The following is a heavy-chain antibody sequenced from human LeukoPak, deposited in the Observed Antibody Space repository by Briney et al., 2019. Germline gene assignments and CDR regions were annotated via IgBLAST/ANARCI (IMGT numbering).Heavy chain of an antibody. Sequence: SQTLSLTCTVSVGSISSGGYYWSWIRQHPGKGLEWNGYIYYSGSTYYNPSLKSRVTISADTSKNQFSLKLSSVTAADTAVYYCARARSAAGNFDYWGQGTLVTVSS. V-gene: IGHV4-31*03. D-gene: IGHD6-13*01. CDR2: IYYSGST. J-gene: IGHJ4*02. CDR3: ARARSAAGNFDY. CDR1: VGSISSGGYY.